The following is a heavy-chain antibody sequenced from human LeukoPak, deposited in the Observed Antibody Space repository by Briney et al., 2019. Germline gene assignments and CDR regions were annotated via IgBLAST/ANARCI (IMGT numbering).Heavy chain of an antibody. J-gene: IGHJ3*01. CDR3: SRAERAINVLNI. V-gene: IGHV4-4*07. CDR2: IYTSGST. D-gene: IGHD2/OR15-2a*01. CDR1: DYSMISYH. Sequence: PSDTLSLTCSVSDYSMISYHRSWIRQSAGKGLEWIGRIYTSGSTAYNPSLMSRVTMSVDTAKNHFSPKLRAVTAADTAVYYFSRAERAINVLNIGGKGTMLTVS.